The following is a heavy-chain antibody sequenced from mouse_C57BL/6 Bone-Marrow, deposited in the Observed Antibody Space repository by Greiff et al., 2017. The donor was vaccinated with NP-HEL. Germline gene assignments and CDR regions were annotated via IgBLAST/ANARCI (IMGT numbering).Heavy chain of an antibody. Sequence: EVNLVESGGGLVQPGGSLKLSCAASGFTFSDYYMYWVRQTPEKRLEWVAYISNGGGSTYYPDTVKGRFTISRDNAKNTLYLQMSRLKSEDTAMYYCARQRGLRWYFDVWGTGTTVTVSS. CDR3: ARQRGLRWYFDV. CDR2: ISNGGGST. J-gene: IGHJ1*03. V-gene: IGHV5-12*01. CDR1: GFTFSDYY.